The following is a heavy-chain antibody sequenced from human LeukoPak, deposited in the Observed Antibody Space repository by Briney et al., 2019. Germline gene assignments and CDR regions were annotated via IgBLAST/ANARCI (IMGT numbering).Heavy chain of an antibody. CDR2: INHSGST. D-gene: IGHD6-19*01. CDR1: GGSFSGYY. Sequence: SETLSLTCAVYGGSFSGYYWSWIRQPPGKGLEWIGEINHSGSTNYNPSLKSRVTISVDTSKNQFSLKLSSVTAADTAVYYCASLAGAVAPYDFDYWGQGTQVTVSS. J-gene: IGHJ4*02. CDR3: ASLAGAVAPYDFDY. V-gene: IGHV4-34*01.